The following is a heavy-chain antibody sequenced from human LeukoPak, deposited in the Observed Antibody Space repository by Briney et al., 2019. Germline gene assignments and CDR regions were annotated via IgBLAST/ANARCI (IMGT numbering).Heavy chain of an antibody. CDR3: ARDNSVGETAWWFDP. Sequence: ASVKVSCKASGYTFTGYYMHWVRQAPGQGLGWMGWINPNSGDRHHAQKFQGRVTMTRDMFTSTDYMELTSLTSDDTAVYYCARDNSVGETAWWFDPWGQGTLVTVSS. CDR2: INPNSGDR. J-gene: IGHJ5*02. CDR1: GYTFTGYY. V-gene: IGHV1-2*02. D-gene: IGHD1-26*01.